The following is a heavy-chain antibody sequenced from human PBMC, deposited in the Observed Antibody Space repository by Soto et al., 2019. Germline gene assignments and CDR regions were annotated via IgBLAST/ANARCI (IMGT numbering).Heavy chain of an antibody. V-gene: IGHV3-66*01. J-gene: IGHJ3*01. D-gene: IGHD1-26*01. CDR1: GFTFSNYW. CDR3: AREFRTSGSRDAFDL. CDR2: TYSGGTT. Sequence: GSLRLSCAASGFTFSNYWMSWVRQAPGKGLEWVSVTYSGGTTYYADSVKGRFIISRDNSKNTLDLQMNSLRAEDTAVYYCAREFRTSGSRDAFDLWGQGTMVTVSS.